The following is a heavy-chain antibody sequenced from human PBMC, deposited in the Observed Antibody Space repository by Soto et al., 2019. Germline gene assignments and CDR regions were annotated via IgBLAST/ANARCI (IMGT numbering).Heavy chain of an antibody. CDR2: INPATGAA. Sequence: QLHLVQSGAVVKKPGASVTVSCSASGYPVTAYYMHWVRQAPGRGLEWMGGINPATGAAKNTQTLQGRVTMPRDTSTRTDSMELSRMPSEDTAVFYCARGGAVGVAGSAAFDMWGQGTLVTVSS. CDR1: GYPVTAYY. CDR3: ARGGAVGVAGSAAFDM. V-gene: IGHV1-2*02. D-gene: IGHD3-3*01. J-gene: IGHJ3*02.